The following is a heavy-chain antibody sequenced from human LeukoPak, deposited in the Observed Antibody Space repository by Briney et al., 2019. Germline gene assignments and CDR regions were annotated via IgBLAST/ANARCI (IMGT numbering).Heavy chain of an antibody. CDR2: ISYDGSNK. V-gene: IGHV3-30-3*01. D-gene: IGHD2-21*01. CDR1: GFTFSSYA. CDR3: ARQGDQLWWFFAY. J-gene: IGHJ4*02. Sequence: GGSLRLSCAASGFTFSSYAMHWVRQAPGKGLEWVAVISYDGSNKFYAGFVMGRFTISRDNSKNTLYLQMNSLRPEDTAVYYCARQGDQLWWFFAYWGQGTLLTVSS.